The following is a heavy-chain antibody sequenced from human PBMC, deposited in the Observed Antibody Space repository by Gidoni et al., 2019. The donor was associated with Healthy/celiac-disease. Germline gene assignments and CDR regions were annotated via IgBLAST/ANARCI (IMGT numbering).Heavy chain of an antibody. CDR1: GFTFSRYG. V-gene: IGHV3-30*18. Sequence: QVQLVESGGGVVQPGRSLRLSCAASGFTFSRYGMHLVRQAPGKGLEWVAVISYDGSNKYYADSVKGRFTISRDNSKNTLYLQMNSRRAEDTAVYYCAKDRGSSSSLPLLWFRELLSTGLDYWGQGTLVTVSS. D-gene: IGHD3-10*01. CDR3: AKDRGSSSSLPLLWFRELLSTGLDY. J-gene: IGHJ4*02. CDR2: ISYDGSNK.